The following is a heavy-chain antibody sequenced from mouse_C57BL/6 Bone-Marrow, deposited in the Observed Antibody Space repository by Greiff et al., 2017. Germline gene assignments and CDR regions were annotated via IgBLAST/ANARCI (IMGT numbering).Heavy chain of an antibody. CDR3: ALYYSNLAY. CDR2: IDPSDSYT. Sequence: QVQLQQPGAELVMPGASVKLSCKASGYTFTSYWMHWVKQRPGQGLEWIGEIDPSDSYTNYNQKFKGKSTLTVDKSSSTAYMQLSSLTSEDSAVYYCALYYSNLAYWGQGTTLTVSS. D-gene: IGHD2-5*01. CDR1: GYTFTSYW. V-gene: IGHV1-69*01. J-gene: IGHJ2*01.